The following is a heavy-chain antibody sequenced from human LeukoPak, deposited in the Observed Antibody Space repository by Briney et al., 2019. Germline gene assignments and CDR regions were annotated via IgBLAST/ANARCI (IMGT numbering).Heavy chain of an antibody. D-gene: IGHD3-22*01. CDR2: IKPIGVST. Sequence: PWPSVKVSCKASGFTFTSYSMHWVRQANGQGREWHGIIKPIGVSTSCATKVQGRVTMTRDTSTSTVYMELSSLRSEDTAVYYCARGSSSGYYYAEHYYYYMDVWGKGTTVTVSS. V-gene: IGHV1-46*01. CDR1: GFTFTSYS. CDR3: ARGSSSGYYYAEHYYYYMDV. J-gene: IGHJ6*03.